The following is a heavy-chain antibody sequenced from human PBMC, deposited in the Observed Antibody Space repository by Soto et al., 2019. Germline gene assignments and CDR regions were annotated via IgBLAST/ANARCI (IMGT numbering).Heavy chain of an antibody. D-gene: IGHD2-2*01. V-gene: IGHV1-18*01. CDR2: ISAYNGNT. CDR3: ARDPDIVVVPAAEYYYNGMDV. J-gene: IGHJ6*02. Sequence: GASVKVSCKASGYTFTSYGISWVRQAPGQGIERMGWISAYNGNTNYAQKLQGRVTMTTDTSTSTAYMELRSLRSDDTAVYYCARDPDIVVVPAAEYYYNGMDVWGQGTTVTVSS. CDR1: GYTFTSYG.